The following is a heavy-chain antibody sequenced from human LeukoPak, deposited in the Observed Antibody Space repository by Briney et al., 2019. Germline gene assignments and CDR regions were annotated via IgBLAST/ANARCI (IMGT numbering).Heavy chain of an antibody. V-gene: IGHV1-69*04. D-gene: IGHD4-17*01. CDR3: ARENGDYGMDV. CDR1: GGTFSSYA. Sequence: GASVKVSCKASGGTFSSYAISWVRQAPGQGLEWMGRIIPILGIANYAQKFQGRVTITADKSTSTAYMELSSLRSEDAAVYYCARENGDYGMDVWGQGTTVTVSS. J-gene: IGHJ6*02. CDR2: IIPILGIA.